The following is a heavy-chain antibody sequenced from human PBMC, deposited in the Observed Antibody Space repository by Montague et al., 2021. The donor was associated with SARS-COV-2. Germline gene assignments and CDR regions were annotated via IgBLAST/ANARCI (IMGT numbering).Heavy chain of an antibody. J-gene: IGHJ3*02. CDR1: GFTFSSYA. CDR2: ISYDGSNK. Sequence: SLRLSCAASGFTFSSYAMHWVRQAPGKGLEWVAVISYDGSNKYYADSVKGRFTISRDNSKNTLYLQMNSLRAEDTAVYYCASEDIVVVMGAFDIRGQGTMVTVSS. CDR3: ASEDIVVVMGAFDI. D-gene: IGHD2-2*01. V-gene: IGHV3-30*04.